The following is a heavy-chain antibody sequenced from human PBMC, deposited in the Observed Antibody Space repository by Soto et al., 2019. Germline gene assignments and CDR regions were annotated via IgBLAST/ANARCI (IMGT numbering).Heavy chain of an antibody. Sequence: LSLTCAASGFTFRNYGLHWVRQAPGRGLEWVAVLSFDGSDKYYADSVKGRFTISRDNSRNTLYLQMNSLRVEDTGIYYCARAPITGTRGSYYFYMDVWGKGTTVTVSS. CDR1: GFTFRNYG. CDR2: LSFDGSDK. V-gene: IGHV3-33*01. J-gene: IGHJ6*03. CDR3: ARAPITGTRGSYYFYMDV. D-gene: IGHD1-20*01.